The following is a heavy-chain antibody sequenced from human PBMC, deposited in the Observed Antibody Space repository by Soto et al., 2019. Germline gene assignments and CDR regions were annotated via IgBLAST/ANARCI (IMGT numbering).Heavy chain of an antibody. V-gene: IGHV1-18*01. CDR3: ARDGTGGVLGLNKYYYVDV. CDR1: GYTFITHG. CDR2: ISAYNGDT. D-gene: IGHD2-8*02. Sequence: QVRLVQSGAEVKKPGASVKVSCKASGYTFITHGISWVRQAPGQGLEWMGRISAYNGDTKYAQKFQGRVTLPPDKSTTTAYMEMRSLRSDDTAVYYCARDGTGGVLGLNKYYYVDVWGEGTTVTVSS. J-gene: IGHJ6*03.